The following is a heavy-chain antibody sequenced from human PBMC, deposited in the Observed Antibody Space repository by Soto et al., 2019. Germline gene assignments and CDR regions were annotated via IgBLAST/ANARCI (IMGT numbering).Heavy chain of an antibody. CDR2: IHYSGST. CDR1: GGSISRYY. Sequence: KPSETLSLTCTVSGGSISRYYWTWIRQPPGKGLEWIGFIHYSGSTNSNPSLKSRVTISIDTSKNQFSLKLSSVTAADTAVYYCAREDILTGYSIFDYWGQGTLVTVSS. V-gene: IGHV4-59*12. J-gene: IGHJ4*02. CDR3: AREDILTGYSIFDY. D-gene: IGHD3-9*01.